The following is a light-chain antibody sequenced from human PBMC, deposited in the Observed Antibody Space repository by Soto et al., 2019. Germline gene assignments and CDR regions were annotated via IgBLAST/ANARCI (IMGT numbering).Light chain of an antibody. CDR3: QQYGSSGYT. CDR1: QSVSSSY. CDR2: GAS. Sequence: EIVLTQSPGTLSLSPGERATLSCRASQSVSSSYLAWYQQKPDQAPRLLIYGASSRATGIPDRFSGSGSGTDFTLTISRLEPEHFAVYYCQQYGSSGYTFGQGTKLEIK. V-gene: IGKV3-20*01. J-gene: IGKJ2*01.